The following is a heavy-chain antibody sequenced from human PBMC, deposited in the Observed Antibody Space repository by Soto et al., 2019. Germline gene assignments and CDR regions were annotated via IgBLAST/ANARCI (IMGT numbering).Heavy chain of an antibody. Sequence: VQLVESGGGLVQPGKSLRLSCAASGFAFSDYGMHWVRQTPGKGLEWVALISNDGSDEYYADSVKGRFTLSRDNSKNTLSLQMNSMSTRDTAMDYCANDGAAIAVNEHETFEIWGQGTMVTVSS. V-gene: IGHV3-30*18. D-gene: IGHD6-25*01. J-gene: IGHJ3*02. CDR3: ANDGAAIAVNEHETFEI. CDR1: GFAFSDYG. CDR2: ISNDGSDE.